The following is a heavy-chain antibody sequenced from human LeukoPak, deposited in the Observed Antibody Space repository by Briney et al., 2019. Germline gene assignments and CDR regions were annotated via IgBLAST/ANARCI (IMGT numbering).Heavy chain of an antibody. J-gene: IGHJ4*02. Sequence: SETLSLTCTVSGGSTNGYFWGWIRQPPGKGLEWIGYVDYNGSPNYNPSVRSRVTVSVDTSKNQVSLKLIAVTAADTAIYYCARNVVIGGVIIMDYWGQGTLVTVSS. CDR2: VDYNGSP. D-gene: IGHD3-16*02. V-gene: IGHV4-59*08. CDR3: ARNVVIGGVIIMDY. CDR1: GGSTNGYF.